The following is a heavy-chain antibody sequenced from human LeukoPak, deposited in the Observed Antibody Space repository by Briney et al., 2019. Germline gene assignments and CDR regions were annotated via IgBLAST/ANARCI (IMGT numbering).Heavy chain of an antibody. CDR1: GGSISSYY. Sequence: SETLSLTCTVSGGSISSYYWNWLRQPPGKGLEWIGYIYYSGITNYNPSLKSRVTISVDTSMSQSSLKLSSVTAADTAVYYCARAGRWEGRPHAFDIWGQGTMVTVSS. D-gene: IGHD1-26*01. V-gene: IGHV4-59*01. CDR2: IYYSGIT. J-gene: IGHJ3*02. CDR3: ARAGRWEGRPHAFDI.